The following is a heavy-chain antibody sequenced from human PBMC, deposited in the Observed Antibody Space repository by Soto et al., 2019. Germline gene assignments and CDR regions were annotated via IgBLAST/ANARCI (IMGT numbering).Heavy chain of an antibody. CDR2: IYYSGST. CDR3: ARLVRGSGSYYTDYYYYYMDV. CDR1: GGSISSYY. D-gene: IGHD3-10*01. Sequence: QVQLQESGPGLVKPSETLSLTCTVSGGSISSYYWSWIRQPPGKGLEWIGYIYYSGSTNYNPSLKSLVTISVDTSKNQFSLKLSSVTAADTAVYYCARLVRGSGSYYTDYYYYYMDVWGKGTTVTVSS. V-gene: IGHV4-59*08. J-gene: IGHJ6*03.